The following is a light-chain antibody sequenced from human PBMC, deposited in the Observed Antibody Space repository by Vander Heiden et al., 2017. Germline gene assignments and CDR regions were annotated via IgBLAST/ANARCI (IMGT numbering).Light chain of an antibody. CDR3: CSYAGSYTFYV. CDR1: SSAVGGYNY. V-gene: IGLV2-11*01. J-gene: IGLJ1*01. Sequence: QSALAQPRSVSASPGPSVTISCTGTSSAVGGYNYVSGYQQHPGKAPKLMIDDVRKRPSGVPDRFSGSKSGNTASLTISGLQAEDEADYYCCSYAGSYTFYVFGTGTKVTVL. CDR2: DVR.